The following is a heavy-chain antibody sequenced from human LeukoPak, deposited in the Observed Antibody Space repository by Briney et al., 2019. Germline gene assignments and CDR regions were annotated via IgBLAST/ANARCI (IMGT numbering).Heavy chain of an antibody. D-gene: IGHD5-18*01. Sequence: GASVKVSCKASGYTFTAYYIHWVRQAPGQGLEWMGWINPHSGGTNYAQKFQGRVTMTRDTSINTAYMELSSLTSDDTAVYYCASGANVDTAMAPYYFDYWGRGTLVTVSS. J-gene: IGHJ4*02. CDR1: GYTFTAYY. CDR3: ASGANVDTAMAPYYFDY. V-gene: IGHV1-2*02. CDR2: INPHSGGT.